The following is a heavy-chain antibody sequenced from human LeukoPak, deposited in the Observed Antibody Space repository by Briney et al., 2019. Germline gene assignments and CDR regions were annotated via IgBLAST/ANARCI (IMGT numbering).Heavy chain of an antibody. Sequence: ASVKVSCKASGGTFSSYAISWVRQAPGQGLEWMGGIIPIFGTANYAQKFQGRVTITADESTSTAYMELSSLRSEDTAVYYCARAPGVVRGVPYYYFDYWGQGTLVTVSS. V-gene: IGHV1-69*13. D-gene: IGHD3-10*01. J-gene: IGHJ4*02. CDR1: GGTFSSYA. CDR3: ARAPGVVRGVPYYYFDY. CDR2: IIPIFGTA.